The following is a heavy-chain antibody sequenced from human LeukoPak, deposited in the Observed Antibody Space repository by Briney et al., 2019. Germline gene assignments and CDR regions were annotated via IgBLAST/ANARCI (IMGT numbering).Heavy chain of an antibody. D-gene: IGHD3-3*01. V-gene: IGHV1-69*13. J-gene: IGHJ4*02. Sequence: WASVKVSCKASGGTFSSYAISWVRQAPGQGLEWMGGIIPIFGTANYAQKFQGRVTITADESTSTAYMELSSLRSEDTAVYYCASSTYYDFWSGYYFDYWGQGTLVTVSS. CDR2: IIPIFGTA. CDR1: GGTFSSYA. CDR3: ASSTYYDFWSGYYFDY.